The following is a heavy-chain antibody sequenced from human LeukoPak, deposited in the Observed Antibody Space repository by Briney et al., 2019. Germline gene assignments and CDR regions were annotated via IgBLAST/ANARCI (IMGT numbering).Heavy chain of an antibody. Sequence: SETLSLTCTVSGGSISSYYWSWIRQPPGKGLEWIGYIYYSGSTNYNPSLKSRVTISVDTSKNQFSLKLSSVTAADTAVYYCARDTAAGRFDYWGQGTLVTVSS. V-gene: IGHV4-59*01. D-gene: IGHD6-13*01. J-gene: IGHJ4*02. CDR2: IYYSGST. CDR1: GGSISSYY. CDR3: ARDTAAGRFDY.